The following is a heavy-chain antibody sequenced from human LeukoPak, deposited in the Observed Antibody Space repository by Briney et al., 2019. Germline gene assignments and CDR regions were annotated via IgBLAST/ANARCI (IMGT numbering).Heavy chain of an antibody. V-gene: IGHV3-23*01. Sequence: GGSLRLSCAASGVTFSSYAMSWVRQAPGKGLEWVSAISGSGGSTYYADSVKGRFTISRDNAKNSLYLQMNSLRAEDTAVYYCARGPMITIFGVVIMEGWFDPWGQGTLVTVSS. CDR3: ARGPMITIFGVVIMEGWFDP. CDR2: ISGSGGST. CDR1: GVTFSSYA. J-gene: IGHJ5*02. D-gene: IGHD3-3*01.